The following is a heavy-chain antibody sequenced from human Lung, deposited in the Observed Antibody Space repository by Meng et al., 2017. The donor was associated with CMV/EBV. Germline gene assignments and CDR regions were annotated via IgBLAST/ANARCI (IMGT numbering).Heavy chain of an antibody. CDR1: GGSISSSNV. CDR3: ARVVTALCGYYFDY. D-gene: IGHD2-21*02. J-gene: IGHJ4*02. V-gene: IGHV4-4*02. CDR2: IYHSGGT. Sequence: QEAGQCLVKPSAILSLTWAVSGGSISSSNVWSWVRQPPGKGVEWIGEIYHSGGTTYNPSLKSRVTILVDKSKNQFSLKLSSVIAADTAVYYCARVVTALCGYYFDYWGQGTLVTVSS.